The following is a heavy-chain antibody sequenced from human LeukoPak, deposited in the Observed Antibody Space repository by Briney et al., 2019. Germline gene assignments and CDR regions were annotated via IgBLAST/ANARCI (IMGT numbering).Heavy chain of an antibody. CDR2: IRFDGINK. CDR1: GFTFSSYG. CDR3: AKNDYGDYLPGDY. Sequence: GGSLRLSCAASGFTFSSYGMHWVRQAPGKGLEWVAFIRFDGINKYYADSVKGRFTISRDNSKNTLYLQMNSLRVEDTAVYYCAKNDYGDYLPGDYWGQGTLVTVSS. V-gene: IGHV3-30*02. D-gene: IGHD4-17*01. J-gene: IGHJ4*02.